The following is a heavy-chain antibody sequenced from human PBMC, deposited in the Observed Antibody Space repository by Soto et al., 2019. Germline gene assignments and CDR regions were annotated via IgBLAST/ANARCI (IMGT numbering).Heavy chain of an antibody. Sequence: GGSLRLSCAASGFTFSSYAMSWVRQAPGKGLEWVSAISGSGGSTYYADSVKGRFTISRDNSKNTLYLQMNSLRAEDTAVYYCAKNGGSDGYPDYYYYGMDVWGQGTTVTVSS. CDR1: GFTFSSYA. D-gene: IGHD5-18*01. V-gene: IGHV3-23*01. CDR2: ISGSGGST. J-gene: IGHJ6*02. CDR3: AKNGGSDGYPDYYYYGMDV.